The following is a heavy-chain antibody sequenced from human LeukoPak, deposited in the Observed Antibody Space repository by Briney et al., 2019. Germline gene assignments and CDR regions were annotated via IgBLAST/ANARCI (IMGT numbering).Heavy chain of an antibody. J-gene: IGHJ4*02. Sequence: PGGSLRLSCAASGFTFSTYWTSWVRQAPGKGLEWVANIKEDGSEKYSVDSVKGRFTISRDNAKNSLYLQMNSLRAEDTAVYYCARPSPLTGDPHFDYWGQGTLVTVSS. CDR2: IKEDGSEK. CDR3: ARPSPLTGDPHFDY. V-gene: IGHV3-7*01. D-gene: IGHD7-27*01. CDR1: GFTFSTYW.